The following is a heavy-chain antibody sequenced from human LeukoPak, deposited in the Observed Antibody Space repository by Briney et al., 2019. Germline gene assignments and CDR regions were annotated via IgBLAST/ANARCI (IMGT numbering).Heavy chain of an antibody. D-gene: IGHD3-22*01. CDR1: GGSFSGYY. Sequence: SETLSLTCAVYGGSFSGYYWSWIRQPPGKGLEWIGEINHSGSTNYNPSLKSRVTISVDTSKNQISLKLSSVTAADTAVYYCARRQYYYDSSGYYSPPNYYYYMDVWGKGTTVTVSS. J-gene: IGHJ6*03. V-gene: IGHV4-34*01. CDR2: INHSGST. CDR3: ARRQYYYDSSGYYSPPNYYYYMDV.